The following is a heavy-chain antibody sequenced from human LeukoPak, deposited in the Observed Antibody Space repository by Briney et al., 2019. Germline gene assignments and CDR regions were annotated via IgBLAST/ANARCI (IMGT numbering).Heavy chain of an antibody. J-gene: IGHJ6*03. CDR1: GYTFTSYY. Sequence: ASVKVSCKASGYTFTSYYMHWVRQAPGQGLEWMGIINPSGGRTSYAQKFQGRVTMTRDMSTSTVYMELSSLRSEDTAVYYCARDLTVLRFLEWFQPNYYMDVWGKGTTVTVSS. CDR2: INPSGGRT. D-gene: IGHD3-3*01. CDR3: ARDLTVLRFLEWFQPNYYMDV. V-gene: IGHV1-46*01.